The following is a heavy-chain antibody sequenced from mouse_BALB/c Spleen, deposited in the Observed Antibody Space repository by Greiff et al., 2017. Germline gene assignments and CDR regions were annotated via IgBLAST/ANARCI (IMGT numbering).Heavy chain of an antibody. Sequence: VQLQQSGAELVRPGVSVKISCKGSGYTFTDYAMHWVKQSPAKSLEWIGVISTYYGDASYNQKFKGKATMTVDKSSSTAYMELARLTSEDSAIYYCASSDYDIAYWGQGTLVTVSA. CDR2: ISTYYGDA. CDR1: GYTFTDYA. CDR3: ASSDYDIAY. D-gene: IGHD2-4*01. V-gene: IGHV1S137*01. J-gene: IGHJ3*01.